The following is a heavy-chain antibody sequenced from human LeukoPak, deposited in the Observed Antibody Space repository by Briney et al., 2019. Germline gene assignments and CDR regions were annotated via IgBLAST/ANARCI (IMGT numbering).Heavy chain of an antibody. CDR3: AREDLYYYDSSGSEYFQH. Sequence: ASVKVSCKASGYTFTGYYMHWVRQAPGQGLEWMGWINPNSGGTNYAQKFQGRVTMTRDTSISTAYMELSRLRSDDTAVYYCAREDLYYYDSSGSEYFQHWGQGTLVTDSS. CDR2: INPNSGGT. J-gene: IGHJ1*01. D-gene: IGHD3-22*01. CDR1: GYTFTGYY. V-gene: IGHV1-2*02.